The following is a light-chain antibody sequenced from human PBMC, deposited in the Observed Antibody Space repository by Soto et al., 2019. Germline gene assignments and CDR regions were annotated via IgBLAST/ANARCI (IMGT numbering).Light chain of an antibody. CDR2: EAS. Sequence: DIQMTQSPSTLSASVGDRVTMTCRATQSISKWLAWYQQKPGKAPKLLIYEASSLDSGVPSRFSGSGSGTEFSLTISSLQPDDFATYYCQHQSYRLGQGTRLEIK. V-gene: IGKV1-5*03. CDR3: QHQSYR. CDR1: QSISKW. J-gene: IGKJ2*03.